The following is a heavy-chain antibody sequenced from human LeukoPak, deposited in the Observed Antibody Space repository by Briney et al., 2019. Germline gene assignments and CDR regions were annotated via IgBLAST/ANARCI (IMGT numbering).Heavy chain of an antibody. CDR1: GFTFSSYW. CDR3: ARRVRYCDGGSCSSWFDP. D-gene: IGHD2-15*01. J-gene: IGHJ5*02. CDR2: IKQDGSEN. Sequence: GGSLRLSCAASGFTFSSYWMSWVRQAPGKGLEWVVNIKQDGSENYYVDSVKGRFTISRDNAKNSLYLQMNSLRAEDTAVYYCARRVRYCDGGSCSSWFDPWGQGTLVTVSS. V-gene: IGHV3-7*01.